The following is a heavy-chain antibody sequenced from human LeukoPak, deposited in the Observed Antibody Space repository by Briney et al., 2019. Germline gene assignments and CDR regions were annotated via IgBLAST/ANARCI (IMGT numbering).Heavy chain of an antibody. Sequence: SETLSLTCTVSGYSISSGYYWGWIRQPPGKGLEWIGSIYHSGRTYYNPSLKSRVTISVDTSKNQFSLKLSSVTAADTAVYYCAREGDSSSVGWFDPWGQGTLVAVSS. CDR3: AREGDSSSVGWFDP. V-gene: IGHV4-38-2*02. D-gene: IGHD6-13*01. CDR1: GYSISSGYY. J-gene: IGHJ5*02. CDR2: IYHSGRT.